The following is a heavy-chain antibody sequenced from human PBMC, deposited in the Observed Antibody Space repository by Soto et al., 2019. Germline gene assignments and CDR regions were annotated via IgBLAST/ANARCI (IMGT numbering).Heavy chain of an antibody. Sequence: GGSLRLSCAASVLTFSNYAMSWVRQAPGKGLEWVSGISGSDGRTYYADSVRGRFIISRDNSKNMLYLQVNRLRAEDTAVYYCAKTDIVVVLTAAGVANYFDYWGQGTRVTVSS. CDR1: VLTFSNYA. CDR2: ISGSDGRT. D-gene: IGHD2-15*01. J-gene: IGHJ4*02. CDR3: AKTDIVVVLTAAGVANYFDY. V-gene: IGHV3-23*01.